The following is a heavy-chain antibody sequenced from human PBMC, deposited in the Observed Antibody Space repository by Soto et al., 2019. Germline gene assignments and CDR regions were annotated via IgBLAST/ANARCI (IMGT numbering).Heavy chain of an antibody. V-gene: IGHV4-39*01. CDR3: ASLPYYYDSSGSI. CDR1: GGSISSSSYY. Sequence: QLQLQESGPGLVKPSETLSLTCTVSGGSISSSSYYWGWIRQPPGKGLEWIGSIYYSGSTYYNPSLKSRVTISVDTSKNQFSLKLSSVTAADTAVYYCASLPYYYDSSGSIWGQGTLVTGSS. J-gene: IGHJ4*02. CDR2: IYYSGST. D-gene: IGHD3-22*01.